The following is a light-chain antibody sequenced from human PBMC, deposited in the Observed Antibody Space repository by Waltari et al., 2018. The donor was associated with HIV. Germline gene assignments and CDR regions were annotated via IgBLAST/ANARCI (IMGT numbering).Light chain of an antibody. CDR1: SSNLGAGYT. CDR3: QSYDSSLSGYV. J-gene: IGLJ1*01. CDR2: SNT. Sequence: QSVLTQPPSVSGAPGPRVTISCTGSSSNLGAGYTLSWYRQLPGTAPKLLIYSNTNRPSGVPDRFSGSKSGTSASLAITGLQADDEADYYCQSYDSSLSGYVFGTGTKVTVL. V-gene: IGLV1-40*01.